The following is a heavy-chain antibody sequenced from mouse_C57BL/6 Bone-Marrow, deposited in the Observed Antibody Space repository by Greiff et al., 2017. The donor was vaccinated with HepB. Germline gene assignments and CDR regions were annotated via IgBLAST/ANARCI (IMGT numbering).Heavy chain of an antibody. D-gene: IGHD1-1*01. CDR1: GYTFTSYW. J-gene: IGHJ3*01. V-gene: IGHV1-59*01. CDR3: ARSGYYYGSSYVPCAY. CDR2: IDPSDSYT. Sequence: QVQLQQPGAELVRPGTSVKLSCKASGYTFTSYWMHWVKQRPGQGLEWIGVIDPSDSYTNYNQKFKGKATLTVDTSSSTAYMQLSSLTSEDSAVYYCARSGYYYGSSYVPCAYWGQGTLVTVSA.